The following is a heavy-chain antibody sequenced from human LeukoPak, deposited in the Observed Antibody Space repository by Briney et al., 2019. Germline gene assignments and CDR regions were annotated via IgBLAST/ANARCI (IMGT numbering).Heavy chain of an antibody. Sequence: GGSLRLSCAASGFTFSGYWMTWVRQAPGKGLEWVATIKADGSDKYYEDSVKGRFTMSRDNAKDSLYLQMNNPRVDDTAVYYCARHSRSWFDPWGQGTLVTVSS. CDR2: IKADGSDK. V-gene: IGHV3-7*04. CDR1: GFTFSGYW. J-gene: IGHJ5*02. CDR3: ARHSRSWFDP. D-gene: IGHD6-13*01.